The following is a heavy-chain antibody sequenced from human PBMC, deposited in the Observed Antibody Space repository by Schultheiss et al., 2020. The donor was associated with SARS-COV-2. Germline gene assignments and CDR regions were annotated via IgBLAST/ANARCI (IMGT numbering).Heavy chain of an antibody. Sequence: SETLSLTCTVSGGSISSYYWSWIRQPPGKGLEWIGYIYYSGSTYYNPSLKSRVTISVDTSKNQFSLRLSSVTAADTAMYYCARVVAAAGSFDYWGQGTLVTVSS. CDR3: ARVVAAAGSFDY. CDR1: GGSISSYY. J-gene: IGHJ4*02. CDR2: IYYSGST. V-gene: IGHV4-59*08. D-gene: IGHD6-13*01.